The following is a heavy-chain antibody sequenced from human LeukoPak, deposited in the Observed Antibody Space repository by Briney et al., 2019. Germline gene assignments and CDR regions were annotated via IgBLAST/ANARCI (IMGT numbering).Heavy chain of an antibody. Sequence: GWALRESFPGSLFTFRYHSFHWLRPAPGKGLEWVAPISGSGGSTYYADSVKGRFTISRDNSKNTLYLQMNSLRAEDTAVYYCAKEVAAHPTPDNWFDPWGQGTLVTVSS. J-gene: IGHJ5*02. V-gene: IGHV3-23*01. CDR1: LFTFRYHS. CDR2: ISGSGGST. CDR3: AKEVAAHPTPDNWFDP. D-gene: IGHD6-13*01.